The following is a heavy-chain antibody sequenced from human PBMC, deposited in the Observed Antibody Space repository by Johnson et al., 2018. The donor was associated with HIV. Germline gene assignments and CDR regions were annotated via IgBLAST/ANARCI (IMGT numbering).Heavy chain of an antibody. D-gene: IGHD6-13*01. V-gene: IGHV3-33*03. CDR3: TKEQWSSSWTNDAFDS. Sequence: QVQLVESGGGVVRPGGSLRLSCATSGFIFDDYGMSWVRQAPGKGLEWVAVIWYDGSNKYYADSVKGRFTISRDKSKNTLYLQMNSLRAEDTAVYYVTKEQWSSSWTNDAFDSWGQGTMVTVSS. CDR2: IWYDGSNK. CDR1: GFIFDDYG. J-gene: IGHJ3*02.